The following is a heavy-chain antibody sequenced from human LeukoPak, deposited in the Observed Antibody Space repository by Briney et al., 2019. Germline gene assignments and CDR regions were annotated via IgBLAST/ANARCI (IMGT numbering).Heavy chain of an antibody. D-gene: IGHD1-1*01. CDR2: IYPGDSDT. V-gene: IGHV5-51*01. Sequence: GESLKISCKGSGYSFTSYWIGWVRQMPGKGLEWMGIIYPGDSDTRYSPSFQGQVTISADKSISTAYLQWSSLKASDTAMYYCARVSNWNDGAQLRQYYYYYGMDVWGQGTTVTVSS. J-gene: IGHJ6*02. CDR3: ARVSNWNDGAQLRQYYYYYGMDV. CDR1: GYSFTSYW.